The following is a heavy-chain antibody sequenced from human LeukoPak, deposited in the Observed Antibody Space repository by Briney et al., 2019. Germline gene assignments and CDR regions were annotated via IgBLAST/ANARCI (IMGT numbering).Heavy chain of an antibody. J-gene: IGHJ6*03. Sequence: PGGSLRLSCAASGFTFSSYSMNWVRQAPGKGLGWVSSISSSSSYIYNADSVKGRFTVSRDNVKNSLYLQMNSLRAEDTAVYYCARDRGRFCSAGICSSSPMYYNYMDVWGKGTTVTVSS. D-gene: IGHD2-15*01. V-gene: IGHV3-21*01. CDR3: ARDRGRFCSAGICSSSPMYYNYMDV. CDR2: ISSSSSYI. CDR1: GFTFSSYS.